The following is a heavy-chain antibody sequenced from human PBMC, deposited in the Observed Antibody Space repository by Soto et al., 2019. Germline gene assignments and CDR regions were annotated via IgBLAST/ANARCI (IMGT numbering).Heavy chain of an antibody. V-gene: IGHV4-34*01. CDR1: GGSFSGYY. CDR3: ARGPNIAAAGMYYFDY. J-gene: IGHJ4*02. D-gene: IGHD6-13*01. CDR2: INHSGST. Sequence: SETLSLTCAVYGGSFSGYYWSWIRQPPGKGLEWIGEINHSGSTNYNPSLKSRDTISVDTSENQFSLKLSSVTAADTAVYYCARGPNIAAAGMYYFDYWGQGTLVTVS.